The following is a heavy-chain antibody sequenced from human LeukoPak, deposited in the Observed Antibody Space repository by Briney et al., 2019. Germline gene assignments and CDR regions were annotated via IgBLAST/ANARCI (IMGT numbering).Heavy chain of an antibody. V-gene: IGHV3-23*01. CDR2: ITGSDDRT. D-gene: IGHD3-22*01. CDR1: GFTLSSAA. Sequence: GGSLRLSCAASGFTLSSAAMTWVRQAPGKGLEWVSTITGSDDRTYYADSVKGRFTISRDYSKNTLHLQMNSLRVEDTAIFYCAKGPQLNSGYHPDYWGQGILVTVSS. J-gene: IGHJ4*02. CDR3: AKGPQLNSGYHPDY.